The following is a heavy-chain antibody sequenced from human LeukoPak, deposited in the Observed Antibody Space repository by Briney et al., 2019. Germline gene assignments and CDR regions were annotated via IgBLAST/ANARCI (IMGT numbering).Heavy chain of an antibody. CDR3: ASTRAYSGYDSWRGNWFDP. CDR1: GGSISSYY. D-gene: IGHD5-12*01. Sequence: SETLSLTCTVSGGSISSYYWSWIRQPPGKGLEWIGYIYYSGSTNYNPSLKSRVTISVDTSKNQFSLKLSSVTAADTAVYYCASTRAYSGYDSWRGNWFDPWGQGTLVTVSS. CDR2: IYYSGST. V-gene: IGHV4-59*01. J-gene: IGHJ5*02.